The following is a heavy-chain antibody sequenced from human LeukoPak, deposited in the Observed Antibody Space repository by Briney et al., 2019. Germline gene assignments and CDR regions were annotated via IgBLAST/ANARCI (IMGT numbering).Heavy chain of an antibody. CDR1: GFTFSSYS. J-gene: IGHJ4*02. V-gene: IGHV3-21*01. CDR3: ARGYSGNLFFDY. D-gene: IGHD1-26*01. Sequence: PGGSLGLSCAASGFTFSSYSMNWVRQAPGKGLEWVSSISSSSSYIYYADSVKGRFTISRDNAKNSLYLQMNSLRAEDTAVYYCARGYSGNLFFDYWGQGTLVTVSS. CDR2: ISSSSSYI.